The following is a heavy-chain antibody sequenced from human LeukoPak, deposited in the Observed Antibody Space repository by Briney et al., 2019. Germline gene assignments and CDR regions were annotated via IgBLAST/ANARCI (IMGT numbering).Heavy chain of an antibody. D-gene: IGHD5-18*01. CDR2: VSASGGTT. CDR3: SKAGDTNYYRYGDY. J-gene: IGHJ4*02. V-gene: IGHV3-23*01. Sequence: PGGSLRLSCAASGFTFRNYGMSWVRQAPGKGLEWVSAVSASGGTTYYADSVKGRFTISRDNAKNTLYLQMNNLRGEDTALYYCSKAGDTNYYRYGDYWGQGTLVTVSS. CDR1: GFTFRNYG.